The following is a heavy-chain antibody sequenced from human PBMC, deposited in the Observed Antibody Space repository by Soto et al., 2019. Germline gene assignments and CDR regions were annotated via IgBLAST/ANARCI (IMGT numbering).Heavy chain of an antibody. CDR1: GGTFSSYA. Sequence: QVQLVQSGAEGKKPGSSVKVSCKASGGTFSSYAITWVRQAPGQGLDGRGGFIPIFGTANYAQKFQGRVTITADESTSTAYMELSSLRSEDTAVYYCARDVGEGLSHSGSYYPFDYWGQGTLVTVSS. CDR3: ARDVGEGLSHSGSYYPFDY. D-gene: IGHD1-26*01. V-gene: IGHV1-69*01. J-gene: IGHJ4*02. CDR2: FIPIFGTA.